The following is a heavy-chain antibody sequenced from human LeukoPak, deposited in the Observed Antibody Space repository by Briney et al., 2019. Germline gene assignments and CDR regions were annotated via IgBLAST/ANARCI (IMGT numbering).Heavy chain of an antibody. J-gene: IGHJ4*02. V-gene: IGHV3-30*18. CDR2: ISFDGSNK. CDR1: GFTFSSYG. Sequence: GGSLRLSCAASGFTFSSYGMYWVRQAPGKGLEWVAVISFDGSNKYYADSVRGRFTVSRDNSKDTLYLQMNSLRAEDTAVYYCAKDEIGAVAGLLDYWGQGILSPSPQ. CDR3: AKDEIGAVAGLLDY. D-gene: IGHD6-19*01.